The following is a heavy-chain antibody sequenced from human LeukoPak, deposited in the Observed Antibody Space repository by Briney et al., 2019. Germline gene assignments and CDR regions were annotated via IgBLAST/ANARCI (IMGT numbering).Heavy chain of an antibody. J-gene: IGHJ3*02. CDR1: GGSISSYY. D-gene: IGHD2-21*01. CDR2: IYTSGST. Sequence: SETLSLTCTVSGGSISSYYWSWIRQPAGKGLEWIGRIYTSGSTNYNPSLKSRVTMSVDTSKNQFSLKLSSVTAADTAVYYCARGLVVIDPEGAFDIWGQGTMVTVSS. V-gene: IGHV4-4*07. CDR3: ARGLVVIDPEGAFDI.